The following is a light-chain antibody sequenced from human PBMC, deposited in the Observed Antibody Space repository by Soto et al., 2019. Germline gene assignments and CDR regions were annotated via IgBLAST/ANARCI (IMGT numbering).Light chain of an antibody. J-gene: IGKJ2*01. CDR3: QQYDRFPYT. CDR2: KAS. CDR1: QSISNW. V-gene: IGKV1-5*03. Sequence: DIQMTQSPSTLSASVGDTVTITCRASQSISNWLAWYQQKPGQAPKLLIHKASTLESGVPSRFSGSGSGTESTLTISSLPPDDFATFYCQQYDRFPYTFGQGTKLEIK.